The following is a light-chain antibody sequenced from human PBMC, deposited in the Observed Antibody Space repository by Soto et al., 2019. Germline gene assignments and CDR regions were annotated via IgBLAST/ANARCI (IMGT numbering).Light chain of an antibody. Sequence: DIQMTQSPSSLSASVGDRVTITCRASQTVIKYLNWYQQKPGRAPNLLIYAASRLQSGVPSRFSASGSGTEFTLTISSLQPEDFATYYCQQSYSTLFTFGPGTEVEIK. V-gene: IGKV1-39*01. CDR3: QQSYSTLFT. CDR2: AAS. J-gene: IGKJ3*01. CDR1: QTVIKY.